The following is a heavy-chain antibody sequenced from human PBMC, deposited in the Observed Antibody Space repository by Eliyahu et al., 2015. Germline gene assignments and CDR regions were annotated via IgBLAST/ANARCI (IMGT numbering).Heavy chain of an antibody. Sequence: QVQLQESGPGLVKPSETLSLTCTXXGGXLNTYYWSWIRQPAGRGLGWIGRIYASGSTNYNPSLKSRVTMSVDTSKNQFSLKLTSVTAADTAVYYCARGLWQQLPQKYYYAMDVWGQGTTVAVSS. V-gene: IGHV4-4*07. J-gene: IGHJ6*02. CDR2: IYASGST. D-gene: IGHD6-13*01. CDR3: ARGLWQQLPQKYYYAMDV. CDR1: GGXLNTYY.